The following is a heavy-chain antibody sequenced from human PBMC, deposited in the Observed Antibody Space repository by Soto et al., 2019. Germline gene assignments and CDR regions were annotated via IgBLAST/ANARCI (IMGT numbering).Heavy chain of an antibody. CDR1: GYSFTSYW. CDR3: ARTSMQSRGYSYGHGGMDV. J-gene: IGHJ6*02. Sequence: PGESLKISCKGSGYSFTSYWIDWVRQMPGKGLEWMWSIDPSDFYTNYSPSFQGHVTISADKSISTAYLQWSSLKASDTAMYYCARTSMQSRGYSYGHGGMDVWGQGTTVTVSS. V-gene: IGHV5-10-1*01. CDR2: IDPSDFYT. D-gene: IGHD5-18*01.